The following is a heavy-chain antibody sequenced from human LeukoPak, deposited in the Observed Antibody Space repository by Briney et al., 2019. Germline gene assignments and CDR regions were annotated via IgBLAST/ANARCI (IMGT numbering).Heavy chain of an antibody. V-gene: IGHV4-61*02. CDR1: GGSISSGSYY. CDR3: ARFAWGAFDY. J-gene: IGHJ4*02. D-gene: IGHD3-16*01. CDR2: IYTSGST. Sequence: SETLSLTCTVSGGSISSGSYYWSWIRQPAGKGLEWIGRIYTSGSTNYNLSLKSRVTISVDTSKNQFSLKLSSVTAADTAVYYCARFAWGAFDYWGQGTLVTVSS.